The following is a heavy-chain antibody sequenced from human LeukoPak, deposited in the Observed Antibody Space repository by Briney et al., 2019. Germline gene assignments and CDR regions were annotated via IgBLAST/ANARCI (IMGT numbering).Heavy chain of an antibody. CDR2: INHSGST. CDR1: GGSFSGYY. CDR3: ARGRSDYGSGRSFDY. V-gene: IGHV4-34*01. D-gene: IGHD3-10*01. Sequence: SETLSLTCAVYGGSFSGYYWSWIRQPPGKGREWIGEINHSGSTNCNPSLKSRVTISVDTSKNQFSLKLSSVTAADTAVYYCARGRSDYGSGRSFDYWGQGTLVTVSS. J-gene: IGHJ4*02.